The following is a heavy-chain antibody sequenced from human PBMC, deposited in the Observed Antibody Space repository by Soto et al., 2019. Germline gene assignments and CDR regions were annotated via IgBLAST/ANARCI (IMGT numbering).Heavy chain of an antibody. V-gene: IGHV3-23*01. J-gene: IGHJ1*01. D-gene: IGHD6-19*01. CDR3: AKKVAGSEPFQH. CDR2: ISGSGGST. Sequence: EVQLLESGGGLVQPGGSLRLSCAASGFTFSSYAMSWVRQAPGKGLEWVSAISGSGGSTYYADSVKGRFTISRDNSKNPLVLQMNSLRAEDTAVYYCAKKVAGSEPFQHWGQGTLVTVSS. CDR1: GFTFSSYA.